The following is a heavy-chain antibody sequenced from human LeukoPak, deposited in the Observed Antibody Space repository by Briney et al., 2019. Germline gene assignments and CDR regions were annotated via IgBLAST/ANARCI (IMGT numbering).Heavy chain of an antibody. J-gene: IGHJ3*02. CDR2: IYPGDSET. D-gene: IGHD5-24*01. CDR3: TRSPRDGYHDAFDI. V-gene: IGHV5-51*01. CDR1: GYSFTTYW. Sequence: GESLKICCKGSGYSFTTYWSAWVRQMPGEGLEWMGIIYPGDSETRYSPSFQGQVTISADKSITTAYLQWGSLKASDTAMYYCTRSPRDGYHDAFDIWGQGTTVTVFS.